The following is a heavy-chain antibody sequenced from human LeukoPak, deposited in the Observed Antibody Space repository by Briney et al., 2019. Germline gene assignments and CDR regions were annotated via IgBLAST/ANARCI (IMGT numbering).Heavy chain of an antibody. CDR2: IYHSGST. D-gene: IGHD2-8*01. CDR3: AREAGYCTNGVCYDAFDI. Sequence: SETLSLTCAVSGGSISSGGYSWSWIRQPPGKGLEWIGYIYHSGSTYYNPSLKSRVTISVDRSKNQFSLKLSSVTAADTAVYYYAREAGYCTNGVCYDAFDIWGQGTMVTVSS. V-gene: IGHV4-30-2*01. J-gene: IGHJ3*02. CDR1: GGSISSGGYS.